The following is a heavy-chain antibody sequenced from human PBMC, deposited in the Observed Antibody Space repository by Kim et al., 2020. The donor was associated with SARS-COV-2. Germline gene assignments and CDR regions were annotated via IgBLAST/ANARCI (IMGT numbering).Heavy chain of an antibody. D-gene: IGHD1-7*01. Sequence: TTDATSENGRFTICGDNAKDTLYLQKNSLRAEDTAVYYCTRVTELRVGMDVWGQGTTVTVSS. V-gene: IGHV3-74*03. J-gene: IGHJ6*02. CDR2: T. CDR3: TRVTELRVGMDV.